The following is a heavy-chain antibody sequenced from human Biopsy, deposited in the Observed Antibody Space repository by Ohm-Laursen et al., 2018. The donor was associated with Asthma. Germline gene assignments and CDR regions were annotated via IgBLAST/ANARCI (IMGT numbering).Heavy chain of an antibody. Sequence: PSQTLSLTCTVSYGSITSGGYHWSWIRQPPGKGLEWIGYVFYGGATNYNPSLKSRVTISVDTSKNQFFLRLSSVTAADTAVYYCARGVVYGGDSYAEYFQHWGQGTLVTVSS. CDR2: VFYGGAT. CDR1: YGSITSGGYH. V-gene: IGHV4-61*08. D-gene: IGHD4-23*01. CDR3: ARGVVYGGDSYAEYFQH. J-gene: IGHJ1*01.